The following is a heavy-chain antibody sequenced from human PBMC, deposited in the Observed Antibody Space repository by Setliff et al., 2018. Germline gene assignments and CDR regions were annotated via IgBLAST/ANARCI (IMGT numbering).Heavy chain of an antibody. D-gene: IGHD2-21*01. CDR3: ARDLFRSSGGLYS. J-gene: IGHJ5*02. V-gene: IGHV3-30*03. CDR1: GFSVSTFS. Sequence: GESLKISCAASGFSVSTFSMHWVRQTPVKGLEWVATISDDGTNDFYADSVKGRFTVFRDSSKNTLYLQMSSLRPDDAALYYCARDLFRSSGGLYSWGQGTLVTVSS. CDR2: ISDDGTND.